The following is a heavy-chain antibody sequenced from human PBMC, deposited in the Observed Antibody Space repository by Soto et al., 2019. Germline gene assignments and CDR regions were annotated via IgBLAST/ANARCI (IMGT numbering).Heavy chain of an antibody. CDR2: MTPNSGNT. J-gene: IGHJ6*02. CDR1: GYTFTTYD. CDR3: GRVGYSDYGMDV. D-gene: IGHD1-26*01. Sequence: QVQLVQSGAEVKKPGASVKVSCKASGYTFTTYDINWVRQATGQGLEWMGWMTPNSGNTGYAQKFQGRVTMTRNTSINTAYMERSGLRSDDTAVYYCGRVGYSDYGMDVWGQGTTVTVSS. V-gene: IGHV1-8*01.